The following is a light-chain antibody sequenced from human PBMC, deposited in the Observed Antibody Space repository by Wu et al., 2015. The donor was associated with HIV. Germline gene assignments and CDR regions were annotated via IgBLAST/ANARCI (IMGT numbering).Light chain of an antibody. CDR2: KAS. Sequence: DNQMTQSPSTLSASVGDRVTITCRASQNINNWLAWYQQKPGKAPNLLIYKASSLESGVPSRLSGSRSGTEFTLTISSLQPDDFATYYCQQYNSSVTFGQGTKVEIK. CDR1: QNINNW. J-gene: IGKJ1*01. V-gene: IGKV1-5*03. CDR3: QQYNSSVT.